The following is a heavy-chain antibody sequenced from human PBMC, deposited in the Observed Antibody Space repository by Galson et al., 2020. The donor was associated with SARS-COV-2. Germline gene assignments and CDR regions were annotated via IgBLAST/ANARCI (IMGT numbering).Heavy chain of an antibody. CDR2: ISGNGGNT. J-gene: IGHJ3*02. D-gene: IGHD2-2*01. V-gene: IGHV3-64*01. CDR1: GFTFSNYY. CDR3: ARQFCSSTTCTTGAFDI. Sequence: TGGSLRLSCAASGFTFSNYYIHWVRQAPGKGLEYVSAISGNGGNTYYVNSVKGRFTVSRENSKNTLYLKMGSLRNEDMGVYYCARQFCSSTTCTTGAFDIWGQGTTLTVSS.